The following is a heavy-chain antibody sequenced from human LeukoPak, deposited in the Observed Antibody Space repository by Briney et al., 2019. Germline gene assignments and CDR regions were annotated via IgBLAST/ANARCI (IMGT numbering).Heavy chain of an antibody. Sequence: GASVKVSCKAYGYTFTAYYFHWVRQVPGQGLEWMGWINPNSGGTNYAQNFQGRVTMTRDTSISTAYMELNRLRSDDTAVYYCARDHSRYADHYFDYWGQGTLVTVCS. V-gene: IGHV1-2*02. D-gene: IGHD5-12*01. J-gene: IGHJ4*02. CDR3: ARDHSRYADHYFDY. CDR2: INPNSGGT. CDR1: GYTFTAYY.